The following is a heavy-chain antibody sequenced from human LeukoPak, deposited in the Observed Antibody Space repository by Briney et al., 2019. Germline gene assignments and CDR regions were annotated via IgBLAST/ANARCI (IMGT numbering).Heavy chain of an antibody. CDR3: ARAPERVVVVAATPYYGMDV. D-gene: IGHD2-15*01. Sequence: ASVKVSCTASGGTFSSYAISWVRQAPGQGLEWMGGIIPIFGTANYAQKFQGRVTITADESTSTAYMELSSLRSEDTAVYYCARAPERVVVVAATPYYGMDVWGQGTTVTVSS. J-gene: IGHJ6*02. CDR2: IIPIFGTA. V-gene: IGHV1-69*01. CDR1: GGTFSSYA.